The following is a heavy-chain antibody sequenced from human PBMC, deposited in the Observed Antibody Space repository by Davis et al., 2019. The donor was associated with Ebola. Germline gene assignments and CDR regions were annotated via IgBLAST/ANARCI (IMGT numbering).Heavy chain of an antibody. CDR1: GFTFSNYA. CDR3: AKDQRYYDSSTYYSGDAFDM. D-gene: IGHD3-22*01. Sequence: GESLKISCAASGFTFSNYAMSWVRQAPGKGLEWVSAISPSGNSTYSADSVKGRFTISRDNSRNTLYLQMNSLRAEDTAVYYCAKDQRYYDSSTYYSGDAFDMWGQGTMVTVSS. V-gene: IGHV3-23*01. CDR2: ISPSGNST. J-gene: IGHJ3*02.